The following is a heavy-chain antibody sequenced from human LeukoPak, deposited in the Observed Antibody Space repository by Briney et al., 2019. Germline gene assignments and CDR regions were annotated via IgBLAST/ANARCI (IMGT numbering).Heavy chain of an antibody. D-gene: IGHD6-13*01. CDR1: GFTFNDYV. CDR2: MSGSGGST. CDR3: AKTRPLDSSSWSHGDY. Sequence: GGSLRLSCVGSGFTFNDYVMSWVRQAPGKGLEWVSGMSGSGGSTYYGDSVKGRFTISRDNSKNTLYLQMNSLRAEDTAVYYCAKTRPLDSSSWSHGDYWGQGTLVTVSS. J-gene: IGHJ4*02. V-gene: IGHV3-23*01.